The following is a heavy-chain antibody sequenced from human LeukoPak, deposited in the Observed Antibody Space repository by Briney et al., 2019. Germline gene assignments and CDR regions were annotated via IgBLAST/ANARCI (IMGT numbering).Heavy chain of an antibody. V-gene: IGHV3-30*04. J-gene: IGHJ4*02. CDR3: AKDSERFGY. CDR1: GFTFSSYA. Sequence: SLRLSCAASGFTFSSYAMHWVRQAPGKGLEWVAVKGRFTISRDNSKNTLYLQMNSLRAEDTAVYYCAKDSERFGYWGQGTLVTVSS.